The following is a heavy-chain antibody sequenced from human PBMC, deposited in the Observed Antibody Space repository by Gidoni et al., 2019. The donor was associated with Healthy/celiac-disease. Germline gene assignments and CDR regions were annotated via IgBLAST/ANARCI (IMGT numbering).Heavy chain of an antibody. CDR3: ARALGSYCGGDCYSFDY. J-gene: IGHJ4*02. Sequence: QVQLQQSGPALVKPSQTPSLTCAISGDIVSRHSSAWNWIRQSPSRGLEWLGRTYYRSKWYNDYAVSVKSRITINPDTSKNQFSLQLNSVTPEETAVYYCARALGSYCGGDCYSFDYWGQGTLVNVSS. V-gene: IGHV6-1*01. D-gene: IGHD2-21*01. CDR1: GDIVSRHSSA. CDR2: TYYRSKWYN.